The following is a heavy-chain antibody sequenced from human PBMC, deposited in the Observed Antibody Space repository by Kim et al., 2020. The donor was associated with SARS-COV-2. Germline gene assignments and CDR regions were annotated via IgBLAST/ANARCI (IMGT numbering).Heavy chain of an antibody. CDR2: ISSSSSTI. V-gene: IGHV3-48*02. CDR3: AREMDCSSTSCYKYYYYGMDV. J-gene: IGHJ6*02. Sequence: GGSLRLSCAASGFTFSSYSMNWVRQAPGKGLEWVSYISSSSSTIYYADSVKGRFTISRDNAKNSLYLQMNSLRDEDTAVYYCAREMDCSSTSCYKYYYYGMDVWGQGTTVTVSS. D-gene: IGHD2-2*01. CDR1: GFTFSSYS.